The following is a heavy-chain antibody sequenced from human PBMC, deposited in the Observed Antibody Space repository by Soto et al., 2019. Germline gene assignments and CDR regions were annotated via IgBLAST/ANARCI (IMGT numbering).Heavy chain of an antibody. CDR3: VHSRCGGDCLRSYSSHYYYGMDV. Sequence: QITLKESGPTLVKPTQTHTLTCTFSGFSLSTGGLGVGWIRQPPGEALEWLALIYWDDDKRYSPSLRSRLTITXDXSXNXXVLIMTNMDPVDTATYYCVHSRCGGDCLRSYSSHYYYGMDVWGQGTTVTVSS. D-gene: IGHD2-21*02. CDR2: IYWDDDK. J-gene: IGHJ6*02. CDR1: GFSLSTGGLG. V-gene: IGHV2-5*02.